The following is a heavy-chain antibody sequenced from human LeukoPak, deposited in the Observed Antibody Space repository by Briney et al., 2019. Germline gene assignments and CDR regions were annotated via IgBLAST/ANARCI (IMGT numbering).Heavy chain of an antibody. CDR1: GFTFNNYG. V-gene: IGHV3-33*01. CDR2: IWSNGRNK. Sequence: PGGSLRLSCVASGFTFNNYGMHWVRQAPGEGLEWVAVIWSNGRNKYYADSVKGRFAISRDNSKNTLDLQMNSLRADDTAVYYCVRELGPSTGFDYWGQGTLVTVSS. D-gene: IGHD3-16*01. J-gene: IGHJ4*02. CDR3: VRELGPSTGFDY.